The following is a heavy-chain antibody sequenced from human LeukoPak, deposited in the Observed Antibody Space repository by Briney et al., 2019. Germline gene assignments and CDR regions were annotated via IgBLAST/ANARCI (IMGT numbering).Heavy chain of an antibody. J-gene: IGHJ6*02. CDR1: SGSISSGDYY. CDR2: IYYSGST. V-gene: IGHV4-30-4*01. D-gene: IGHD7-27*01. Sequence: SQTLSLTCTISSGSISSGDYYWSWIRQPPGKGLEWIGYIYYSGSTYYNPSLKSRVTISVDTSKNQFSRKLSSVTAADTAVYYCASPTGDWYGMDVWGQGTTVTVSS. CDR3: ASPTGDWYGMDV.